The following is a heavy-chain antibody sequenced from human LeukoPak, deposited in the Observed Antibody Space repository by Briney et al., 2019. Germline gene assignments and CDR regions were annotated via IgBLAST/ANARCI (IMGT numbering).Heavy chain of an antibody. J-gene: IGHJ4*02. Sequence: SETLSLTCAVYGGSFSGYYWSWIRQPPGKGLEWIGEINHSGSTNYNPSLKSRVTISVDTSKNQFSLKLSSVTAADTAVYYCARDFGQDYYGSGSYSPAFDYWGQGTLVTVSS. D-gene: IGHD3-10*01. CDR3: ARDFGQDYYGSGSYSPAFDY. CDR1: GGSFSGYY. CDR2: INHSGST. V-gene: IGHV4-34*01.